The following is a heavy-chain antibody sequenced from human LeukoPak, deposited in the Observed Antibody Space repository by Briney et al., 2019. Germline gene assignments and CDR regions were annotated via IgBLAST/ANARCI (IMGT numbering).Heavy chain of an antibody. D-gene: IGHD6-19*01. V-gene: IGHV4-34*01. J-gene: IGHJ4*02. CDR1: GGSFSGYY. CDR2: INHSGST. Sequence: PSETLSLTCAVYGGSFSGYYWSWIRQPPGKGLEWIGEINHSGSTNYNPSLKSRVTISVDTSKNQFSLRLSSVTAADTAVYYCARKGGWSTSKYDYWGQGTLVTVSS. CDR3: ARKGGWSTSKYDY.